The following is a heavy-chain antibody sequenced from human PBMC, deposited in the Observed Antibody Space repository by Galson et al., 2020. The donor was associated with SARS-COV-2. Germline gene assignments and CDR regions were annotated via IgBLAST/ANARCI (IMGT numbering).Heavy chain of an antibody. J-gene: IGHJ6*02. V-gene: IGHV4-34*01. CDR3: ARHWASFFRQYGSGSSLDV. CDR1: GGSFSGYY. D-gene: IGHD3-10*01. Sequence: SQTLSLTCAVYGGSFSGYYWSWIRQPPGKGLEWIGEINHSGSTNYNPSLKSRVTISVDTSKNQFSLKLSSVTAADTAVYYCARHWASFFRQYGSGSSLDVWGQGTTVTVSS. CDR2: INHSGST.